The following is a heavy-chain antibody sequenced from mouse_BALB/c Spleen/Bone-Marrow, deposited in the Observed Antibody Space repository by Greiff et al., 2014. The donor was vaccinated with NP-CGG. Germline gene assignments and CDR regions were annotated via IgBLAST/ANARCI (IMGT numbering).Heavy chain of an antibody. CDR2: IYPSDSYT. V-gene: IGHV1-69*02. J-gene: IGHJ2*01. CDR1: GYTFTSYW. CDR3: TRSRGYFDY. Sequence: QVQLKESGAELVRPGASVKLSCKASGYTFTSYWINWVKQRPGQGLEWIGNIYPSDSYTNYNQKFKDKATLTVDKSSSTAYMQLSSPTSEDSAVYYCTRSRGYFDYWGQGTTLTVSS.